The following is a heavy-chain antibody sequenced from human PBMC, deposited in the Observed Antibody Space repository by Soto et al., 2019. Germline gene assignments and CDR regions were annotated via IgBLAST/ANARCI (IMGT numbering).Heavy chain of an antibody. D-gene: IGHD1-7*01. J-gene: IGHJ4*02. V-gene: IGHV4-39*01. CDR3: ASGNSNWNYEGGDIGGY. CDR2: IYYSGST. Sequence: PXETLSLTCTVAGCSISSSSYYWGWIRQPPGKGLEWIGSIYYSGSTYYNPSLKSRVTISVDTSKNQFSLKLSSVTAADTAVYYCASGNSNWNYEGGDIGGYWGQGPLVTVSS. CDR1: GCSISSSSYY.